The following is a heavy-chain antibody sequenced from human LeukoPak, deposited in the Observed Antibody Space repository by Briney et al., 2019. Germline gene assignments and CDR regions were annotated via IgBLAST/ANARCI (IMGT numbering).Heavy chain of an antibody. J-gene: IGHJ5*01. CDR3: AKDEATSGGGLAS. CDR1: GFTVSGTH. D-gene: IGHD3-16*01. V-gene: IGHV3-53*01. CDR2: MYTGGTT. Sequence: GGSLRLSCSASGFTVSGTHMSWVRQAPGKGLEWVSAMYTGGTTYYADSVTGRFTVSRDTSRNTLFLHMNSLRAEDTVVYYCAKDEATSGGGLASWGQGTLVIVSS.